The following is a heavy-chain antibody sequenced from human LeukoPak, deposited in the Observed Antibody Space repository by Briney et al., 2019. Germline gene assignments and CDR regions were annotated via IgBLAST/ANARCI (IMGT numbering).Heavy chain of an antibody. Sequence: ASVKVSCKASGGTFSSYAISWVRQAPGQGLEWMGGTIPIFGTANYAQKFQGRVTITADESTSTAYMELSSLRSEDTAVYYCARDRVTMVRGVIGYGMDVWGKGTTVTVSS. V-gene: IGHV1-69*13. J-gene: IGHJ6*04. CDR1: GGTFSSYA. CDR3: ARDRVTMVRGVIGYGMDV. D-gene: IGHD3-10*01. CDR2: TIPIFGTA.